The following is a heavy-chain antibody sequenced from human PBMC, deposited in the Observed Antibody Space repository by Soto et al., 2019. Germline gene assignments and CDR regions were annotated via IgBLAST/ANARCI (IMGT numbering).Heavy chain of an antibody. J-gene: IGHJ6*03. CDR1: GYTFTSYD. CDR2: MNPNSGNT. D-gene: IGHD3-3*01. CDR3: ARRYYDFWSGYPYYYYMDV. V-gene: IGHV1-8*01. Sequence: ASVKASCKASGYTFTSYDINWVRQATGQGLEWMGWMNPNSGNTGYAQKFQGRVTMTRNTSISTAYMELSSLRSEDTAVYYCARRYYDFWSGYPYYYYMDVWGKGTTVTVSS.